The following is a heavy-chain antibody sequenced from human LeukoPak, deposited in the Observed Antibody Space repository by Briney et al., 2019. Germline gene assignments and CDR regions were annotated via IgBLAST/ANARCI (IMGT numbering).Heavy chain of an antibody. V-gene: IGHV1-24*01. J-gene: IGHJ4*02. Sequence: ASVKVSCKVSGYTLTELSMHWVRQAPGKGLEWMGGFDPEDGETIYAQKFQGRVTMTEDTSTDTAYMELSSLRSEDTAVYYCARVLWNGDYPRFDCWGQGIPVTVSS. D-gene: IGHD4-17*01. CDR2: FDPEDGET. CDR1: GYTLTELS. CDR3: ARVLWNGDYPRFDC.